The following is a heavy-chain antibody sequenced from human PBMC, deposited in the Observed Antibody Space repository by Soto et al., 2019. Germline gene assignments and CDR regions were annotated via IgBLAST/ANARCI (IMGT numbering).Heavy chain of an antibody. J-gene: IGHJ5*02. CDR2: INHSGST. CDR1: GGSFSGYY. Sequence: SETLSLTCAVYGGSFSGYYWSWIRQPPGKGLEWIGEINHSGSTNYNPSLKSRVTISVDTSKNQFSLKLSSVTAADTAVYYCARGGRIAAAGRTTRWFDPWGQGTLVTVSS. V-gene: IGHV4-34*01. D-gene: IGHD6-13*01. CDR3: ARGGRIAAAGRTTRWFDP.